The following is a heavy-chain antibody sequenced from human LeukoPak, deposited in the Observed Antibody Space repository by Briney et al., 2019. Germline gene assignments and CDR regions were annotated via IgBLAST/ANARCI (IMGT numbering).Heavy chain of an antibody. J-gene: IGHJ3*02. CDR1: GGTFSSYA. CDR2: IIPIFGTA. D-gene: IGHD3-22*01. V-gene: IGHV1-69*05. CDR3: ARDDQAYDSSGYRAFDI. Sequence: SVEVSCKASGGTFSSYAISWVRQAPGQGLEWMGRIIPIFGTANYAQKFQGRVTITTDESTSTAYMELSSLRSEDTAVYYCARDDQAYDSSGYRAFDIWGQGTMVTVSS.